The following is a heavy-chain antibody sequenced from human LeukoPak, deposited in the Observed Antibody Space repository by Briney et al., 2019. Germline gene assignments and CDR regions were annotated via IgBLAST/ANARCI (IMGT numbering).Heavy chain of an antibody. J-gene: IGHJ4*02. CDR2: VSSTSSV. Sequence: SGGSLRLSCAASGFAFSSHGMNWVRQAPGKGLEWISYVSSTSSVYYADSVKGRFTISRDNAKNSLYLQMNSLRAEDTAVYYCASVDTAMVASDYWGQGTLVTVSS. CDR3: ASVDTAMVASDY. V-gene: IGHV3-48*04. CDR1: GFAFSSHG. D-gene: IGHD5-18*01.